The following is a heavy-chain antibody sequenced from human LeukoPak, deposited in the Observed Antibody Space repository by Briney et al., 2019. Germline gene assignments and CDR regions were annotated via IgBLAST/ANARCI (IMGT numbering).Heavy chain of an antibody. CDR1: GGSISSSSYY. Sequence: SETLSLTCTVSGGSISSSSYYWGWIRQPPGKGLEWIGSIYYSGSTYYNPSLKSRVTISVDTSKNQFSLKLSSVTAADTAVYYCARRVSSMVGIRFDPWGQGTLVTVS. J-gene: IGHJ5*02. D-gene: IGHD3-10*01. V-gene: IGHV4-39*01. CDR2: IYYSGST. CDR3: ARRVSSMVGIRFDP.